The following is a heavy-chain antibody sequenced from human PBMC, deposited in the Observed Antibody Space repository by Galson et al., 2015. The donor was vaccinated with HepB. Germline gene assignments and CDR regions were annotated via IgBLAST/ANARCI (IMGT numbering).Heavy chain of an antibody. V-gene: IGHV3-49*03. J-gene: IGHJ5*02. Sequence: SLRLSCAASGFTFGDFTVSWFRQAPGKGLEWVGFIRNKPYGATTEYAESVKGRFTISRDDSKSIVYLQMNSLKTEDTAMYSCTRDRGQLNRFDPWGQGTLVTVSS. D-gene: IGHD6-13*01. CDR1: GFTFGDFT. CDR3: TRDRGQLNRFDP. CDR2: IRNKPYGATT.